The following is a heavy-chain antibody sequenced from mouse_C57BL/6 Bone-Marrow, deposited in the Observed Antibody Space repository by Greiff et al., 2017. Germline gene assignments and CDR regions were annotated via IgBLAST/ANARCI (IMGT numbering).Heavy chain of an antibody. V-gene: IGHV5-9*01. CDR1: GFTFSSYT. J-gene: IGHJ3*01. CDR3: AFKAWFAY. CDR2: ISGGGGNT. Sequence: EVHLVESGGGLVKPGGSLKLSCAASGFTFSSYTMSWVRQTPEKRLEWVATISGGGGNTYYPDSVKGRFTISRDNAKNTLYLQMSSLRSEDTALYYWAFKAWFAYWDQGTLVTVSA.